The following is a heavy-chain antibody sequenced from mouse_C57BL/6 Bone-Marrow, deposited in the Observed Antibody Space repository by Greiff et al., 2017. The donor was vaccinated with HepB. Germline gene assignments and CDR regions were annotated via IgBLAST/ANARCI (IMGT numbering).Heavy chain of an antibody. CDR1: GFTFSSYA. CDR2: ISSGGDYI. V-gene: IGHV5-9-1*02. Sequence: EVKLMESGEGLVKPGGSLKLSCAASGFTFSSYAMSWVRQTPEKRLEWVAYISSGGDYIYYADTVKGRFTISRDNARNTLYLQMSSLKSEDTAMYYCTRDQGDYDEKAWFAYWGQGTLVTVSA. D-gene: IGHD2-4*01. J-gene: IGHJ3*01. CDR3: TRDQGDYDEKAWFAY.